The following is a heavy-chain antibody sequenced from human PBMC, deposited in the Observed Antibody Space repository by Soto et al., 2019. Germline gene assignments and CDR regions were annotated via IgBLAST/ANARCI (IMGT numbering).Heavy chain of an antibody. CDR1: GGYISSNGYY. D-gene: IGHD5-18*01. V-gene: IGHV4-31*03. CDR2: IYHSGST. Sequence: QVQLQESGPGLVKPSQTLSLTCIVAGGYISSNGYYWNWIRQHPGKGLEWIGYIYHSGSTYYNPSLKSRATISLDTSKNRFSLNLSSVTVADTAMYYCARDGGTAMVLDPWGQGILVTVSS. J-gene: IGHJ5*02. CDR3: ARDGGTAMVLDP.